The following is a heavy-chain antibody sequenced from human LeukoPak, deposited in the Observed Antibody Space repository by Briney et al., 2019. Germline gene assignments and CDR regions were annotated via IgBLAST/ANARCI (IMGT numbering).Heavy chain of an antibody. V-gene: IGHV3-23*01. D-gene: IGHD1-14*01. CDR2: ISGSGGST. CDR1: GFTFSSYA. CDR3: AKAPDGTRYYYYYMDV. J-gene: IGHJ6*03. Sequence: PGGSLRLSCAASGFTFSSYAMSWVRQAPGKGLEWVSAISGSGGSTYYADSVKGRFTISRDNSKNTLYLQMNSLRAEDTAVYYCAKAPDGTRYYYYYMDVWGKGTTVTVSS.